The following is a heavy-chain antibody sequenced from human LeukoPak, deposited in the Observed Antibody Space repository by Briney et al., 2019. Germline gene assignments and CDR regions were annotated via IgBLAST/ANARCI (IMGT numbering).Heavy chain of an antibody. D-gene: IGHD3-22*01. CDR1: GDSISSRNW. CDR2: IYHSGST. V-gene: IGHV4-4*02. J-gene: IGHJ5*02. Sequence: SETLSFTCSVSGDSISSRNWWTWVRQTPEKGLEWIGEIYHSGSTNYNPSLKSRVTISVDKSKNQFSLKLSSVTAADTAVYYCARVEAYDSSPWGQGTLVTVSS. CDR3: ARVEAYDSSP.